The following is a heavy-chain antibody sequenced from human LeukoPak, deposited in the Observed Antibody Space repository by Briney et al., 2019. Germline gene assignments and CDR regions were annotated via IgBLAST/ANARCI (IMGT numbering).Heavy chain of an antibody. Sequence: SETLSLTCTVSGGSISSSSYYWGWIRQPPGKGLEWIGSIYYSGSTYYNPSLKSRVTISVDTSKNHFSLKLNSVTAADTAVYYCARRPNYYCDYWGQGPLVTVSS. CDR3: ARRPNYYCDY. D-gene: IGHD2-8*01. V-gene: IGHV4-39*02. J-gene: IGHJ4*02. CDR1: GGSISSSSYY. CDR2: IYYSGST.